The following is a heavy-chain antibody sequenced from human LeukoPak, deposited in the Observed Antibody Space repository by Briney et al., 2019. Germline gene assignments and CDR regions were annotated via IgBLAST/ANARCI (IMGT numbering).Heavy chain of an antibody. J-gene: IGHJ6*03. V-gene: IGHV4-34*01. CDR1: GGSFSGYY. Sequence: SETLSLTCAVYGGSFSGYYWSWIRQPPGKGLEWIGEVNHSGGTNYNPSLKSRVTILVDTSKNQFSLKLSSVTAADTAVYYCARGRRRGYMDVWGKGTTVTVSS. D-gene: IGHD3-10*01. CDR3: ARGRRRGYMDV. CDR2: VNHSGGT.